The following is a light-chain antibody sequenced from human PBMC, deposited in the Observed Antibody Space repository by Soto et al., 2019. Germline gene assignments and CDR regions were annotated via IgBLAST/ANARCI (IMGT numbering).Light chain of an antibody. V-gene: IGLV2-23*03. Sequence: QSALTQPASVSGSPGQSITISCTGTSSDVGSYNLVSWYQQHPGKAPKLMIYEGSKRPSGVSNRFSGSKSGNTASLTNSGLQAEDEADYYCCSYAGSNAIHVVFGGGTKVTVL. CDR3: CSYAGSNAIHVV. CDR1: SSDVGSYNL. CDR2: EGS. J-gene: IGLJ2*01.